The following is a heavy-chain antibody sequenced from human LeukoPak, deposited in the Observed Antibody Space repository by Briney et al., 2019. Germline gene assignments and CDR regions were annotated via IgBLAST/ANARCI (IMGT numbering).Heavy chain of an antibody. V-gene: IGHV4-59*01. J-gene: IGHJ4*02. D-gene: IGHD4-17*01. CDR3: ARGHGDYTVLGF. CDR2: IYYSGST. Sequence: SETLSLTCTVSGGSISSYYWSWIRQPPGKGLEWIGYIYYSGSTNYNPSLKSRVTISVDTSKNQFSLKLSSVTAADTAVYYCARGHGDYTVLGFWGQGALVTVSS. CDR1: GGSISSYY.